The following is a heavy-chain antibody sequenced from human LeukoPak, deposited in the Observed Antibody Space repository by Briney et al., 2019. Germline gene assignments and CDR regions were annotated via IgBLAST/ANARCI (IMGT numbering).Heavy chain of an antibody. CDR2: ISGTGGTT. J-gene: IGHJ4*02. Sequence: PGGSLRLSCAASGFTFSSYAMSWVRQAPGKGLEWVSGISGTGGTTYYADSVKGRFTISRDNSKNTLYLQMDSLRAEDTAIYYCERDLYRESSSWFLDYWGQGTLVTVSS. CDR3: ERDLYRESSSWFLDY. D-gene: IGHD6-13*01. CDR1: GFTFSSYA. V-gene: IGHV3-23*01.